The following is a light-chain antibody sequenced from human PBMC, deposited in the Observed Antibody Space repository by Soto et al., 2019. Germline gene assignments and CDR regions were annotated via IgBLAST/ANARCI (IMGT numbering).Light chain of an antibody. CDR2: DAS. J-gene: IGKJ2*01. V-gene: IGKV3-15*01. CDR3: QQHNNWPYT. CDR1: QSISSK. Sequence: EIVMTQSPATLSVSPGERAILSCRASQSISSKFAWYQQKPGQAPRLLIYDASTRATGIPARFSGSGSGTEFTLTISSLESEDFAVYYCQQHNNWPYTFGQGTNLEIK.